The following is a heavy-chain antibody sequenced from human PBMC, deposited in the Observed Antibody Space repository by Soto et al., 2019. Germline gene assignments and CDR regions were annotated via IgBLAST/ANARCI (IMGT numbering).Heavy chain of an antibody. CDR1: GGTFSSYA. J-gene: IGHJ6*02. CDR3: ARHRDGTWLLLDFYYDHGRDV. V-gene: IGHV1-69*13. Sequence: AVKVSCKACGGTFSSYAISWVRQAPGQGLEWMGGIIPIFGTANYAQKFQGRVTITADESTSTAYMELSSLRSEDTAVYYCARHRDGTWLLLDFYYDHGRDVRG. CDR2: IIPIFGTA. D-gene: IGHD6-19*01.